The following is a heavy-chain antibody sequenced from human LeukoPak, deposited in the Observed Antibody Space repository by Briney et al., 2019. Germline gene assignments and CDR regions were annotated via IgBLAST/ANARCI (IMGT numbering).Heavy chain of an antibody. CDR3: AKERFDWDFDY. J-gene: IGHJ4*02. CDR1: GFTFSNYA. V-gene: IGHV3-23*01. Sequence: SGGSLRLSCAASGFTFSNYAMSWVRQAPGKGLEWASAISGSDSSTYYADSVKGRFTISRDNSKNTLYLQMNSLRAEDTAVYYCAKERFDWDFDYWGQGTLVTVSS. D-gene: IGHD3-9*01. CDR2: ISGSDSST.